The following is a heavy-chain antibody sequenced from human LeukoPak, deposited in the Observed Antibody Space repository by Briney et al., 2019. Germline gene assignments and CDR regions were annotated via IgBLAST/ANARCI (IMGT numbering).Heavy chain of an antibody. D-gene: IGHD1-26*01. Sequence: GGSLRLSWAASGFTFSSYWMSWVRQAPGKGLEWVANIKQDGSEKYYVDSVKGRFTISRDNAKNSLYLQMNSLRAEDTAVYYCARAGIVGAPGYFDYWGQGTLVTVSS. CDR1: GFTFSSYW. J-gene: IGHJ4*02. CDR2: IKQDGSEK. V-gene: IGHV3-7*01. CDR3: ARAGIVGAPGYFDY.